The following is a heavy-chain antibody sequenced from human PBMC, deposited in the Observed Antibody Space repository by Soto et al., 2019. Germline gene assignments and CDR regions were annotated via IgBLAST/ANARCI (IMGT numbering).Heavy chain of an antibody. CDR2: ISYDGSNK. J-gene: IGHJ6*04. Sequence: WGSLRLSSAAYGFTFSSYGMHWVRQAPGKGLEWVAVISYDGSNKYYADSVKGRFTISRDNSKNTLYLQMNSLRAEDTAVYYCAKVNCSSTSCYTYYYYYAALDGSGKGTTSTVAS. CDR1: GFTFSSYG. CDR3: AKVNCSSTSCYTYYYYYAALDG. D-gene: IGHD2-2*02. V-gene: IGHV3-30*18.